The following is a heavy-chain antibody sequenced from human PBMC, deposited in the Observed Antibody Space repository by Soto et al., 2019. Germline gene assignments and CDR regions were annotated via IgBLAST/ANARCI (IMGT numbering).Heavy chain of an antibody. D-gene: IGHD3-16*02. CDR3: AKAPPFTFGGVIVPGDYFDY. J-gene: IGHJ4*02. CDR1: GFTFSSYA. V-gene: IGHV3-23*01. Sequence: GGSLRLSCAASGFTFSSYAMSWVRQAPGKGLEWVSAISGSGGSTYYADSVKGRFTISRDNSKNTLYLQMNSLRAEDTAVYYCAKAPPFTFGGVIVPGDYFDYWGQGTLVTVSS. CDR2: ISGSGGST.